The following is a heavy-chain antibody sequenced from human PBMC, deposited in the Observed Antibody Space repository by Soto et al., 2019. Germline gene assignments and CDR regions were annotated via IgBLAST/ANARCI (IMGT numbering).Heavy chain of an antibody. J-gene: IGHJ5*02. CDR2: IYYSGST. D-gene: IGHD2-15*01. CDR1: GGSISSGGYY. CDR3: ARDTRYCSGGSCYPNWFDP. Sequence: TLSLTCTVSGGSISSGGYYWSWIRQHPGKGLEWIGYIYYSGSTYYNPSLKSRVTISVDTSKNQFSLKLSSVTAADTAVYYCARDTRYCSGGSCYPNWFDPWGQGTLVTV. V-gene: IGHV4-31*03.